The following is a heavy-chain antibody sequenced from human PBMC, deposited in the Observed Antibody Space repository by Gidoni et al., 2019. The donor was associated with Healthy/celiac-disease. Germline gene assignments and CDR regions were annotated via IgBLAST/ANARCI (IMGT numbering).Heavy chain of an antibody. D-gene: IGHD3-3*01. Sequence: QVQLQQRGAGLLKPSVTLSLTFAVYGGSFSCYYWSWFRQPPGKGLEWIREINHSGSTNYNPSLKSGVTISVNTSKNQFSLKRSSMTAADAAVYYCARSPRRIFGVVDAWFDPWGQGTLVTVSS. V-gene: IGHV4-34*01. CDR2: INHSGST. CDR1: GGSFSCYY. CDR3: ARSPRRIFGVVDAWFDP. J-gene: IGHJ5*02.